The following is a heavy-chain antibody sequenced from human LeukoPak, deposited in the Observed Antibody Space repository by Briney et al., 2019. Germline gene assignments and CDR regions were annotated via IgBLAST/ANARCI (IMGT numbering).Heavy chain of an antibody. CDR3: AKGSGYEHNYYYYYMDV. CDR1: GFSFSSYG. V-gene: IGHV3-30*02. CDR2: IRYDGSHK. Sequence: GGSLRLSCAASGFSFSSYGMHWVRQAPGKGLEWVAFIRYDGSHKYYADSVKGRFTISRDNSKNTLYLQMNSMRAEDTAVYYCAKGSGYEHNYYYYYMDVWGKGTTVTISS. D-gene: IGHD5-12*01. J-gene: IGHJ6*03.